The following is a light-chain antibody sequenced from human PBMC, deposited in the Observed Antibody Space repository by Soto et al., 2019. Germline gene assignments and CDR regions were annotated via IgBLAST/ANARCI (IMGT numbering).Light chain of an antibody. CDR1: SSDVGNYNL. Sequence: QLVLTQPASVSGSPGQSITISCTGTSSDVGNYNLVSWYQQHPGQAPKLMIYEVTKRPSGVSSRFSGSKSGNTASLTISGLQSEDEADYYCCSYAGSTTFVVFGGGTKLTVL. CDR2: EVT. CDR3: CSYAGSTTFVV. J-gene: IGLJ3*02. V-gene: IGLV2-23*02.